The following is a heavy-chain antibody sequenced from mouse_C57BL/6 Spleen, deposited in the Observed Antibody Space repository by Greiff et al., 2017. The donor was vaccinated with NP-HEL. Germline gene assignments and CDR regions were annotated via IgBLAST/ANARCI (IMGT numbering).Heavy chain of an antibody. V-gene: IGHV10-1*01. J-gene: IGHJ1*03. D-gene: IGHD1-1*01. CDR2: IRSKSNNYAT. CDR1: GFSCNTYA. Sequence: GGGLVQPKGSLKLSCAASGFSCNTYAMNWVRQAPGKGLEWVARIRSKSNNYATYYADSVKDRFTISRDDSESMLYLQMNNLKTEDTAMYYCVRQGTVGWYFDVWGTGTTVTVSS. CDR3: VRQGTVGWYFDV.